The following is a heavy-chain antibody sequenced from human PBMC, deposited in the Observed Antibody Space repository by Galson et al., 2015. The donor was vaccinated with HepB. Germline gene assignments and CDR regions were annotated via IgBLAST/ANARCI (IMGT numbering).Heavy chain of an antibody. Sequence: SLRLSCAASGFTFSNYAMNWVRQAPGKGPEYVSALTGNGGATNYVNSVKGRSTISGDISRNTMYLQTDSLRPEDMAVYYCAREWERSGYFGYFELWGRGTPVIVSS. D-gene: IGHD3-3*01. CDR3: AREWERSGYFGYFEL. V-gene: IGHV3-64*01. J-gene: IGHJ2*01. CDR2: LTGNGGAT. CDR1: GFTFSNYA.